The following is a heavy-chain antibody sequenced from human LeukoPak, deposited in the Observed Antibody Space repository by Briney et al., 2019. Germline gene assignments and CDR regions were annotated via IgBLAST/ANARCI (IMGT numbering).Heavy chain of an antibody. CDR3: AKSVRFLLDAFDI. V-gene: IGHV3-30*18. CDR2: ISYDGSNK. J-gene: IGHJ3*02. Sequence: GGSLRLSCAASGFTFSSYGMHWVRQAPGKGLEWVAVISYDGSNKYYADSVKGRFTISRDNSKNTLYLQMNSLRAEDTAVYYCAKSVRFLLDAFDIWGQGTMVTVSS. CDR1: GFTFSSYG. D-gene: IGHD3-3*01.